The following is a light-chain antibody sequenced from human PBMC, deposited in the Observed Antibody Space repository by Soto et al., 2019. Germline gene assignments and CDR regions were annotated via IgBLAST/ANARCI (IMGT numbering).Light chain of an antibody. CDR3: QQSYSTPRT. CDR2: AAS. J-gene: IGKJ1*01. V-gene: IGKV1-39*01. Sequence: DIQMTPAPTSLSASVGDRMTITCLASQSISSYLNWYQQKPGKAPKLLIYAASSLQSGVPSRFSGSGSGTDFTLTISSLQPEDFATYYCQQSYSTPRTFGQGTKVDI. CDR1: QSISSY.